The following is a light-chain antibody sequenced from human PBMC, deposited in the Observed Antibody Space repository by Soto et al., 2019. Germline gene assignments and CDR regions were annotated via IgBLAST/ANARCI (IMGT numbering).Light chain of an antibody. Sequence: QSVLTQPPSASGTPGQRVTISCSGSSSNIGSNTVNWYQQLPGTAPKLLIYSNNQRPSGVPDRFSGSKSGTSASLAISGLQSEDEADYYCAAWDDGLNGVVFCGGTKLTVL. CDR1: SSNIGSNT. CDR2: SNN. CDR3: AAWDDGLNGVV. V-gene: IGLV1-44*01. J-gene: IGLJ2*01.